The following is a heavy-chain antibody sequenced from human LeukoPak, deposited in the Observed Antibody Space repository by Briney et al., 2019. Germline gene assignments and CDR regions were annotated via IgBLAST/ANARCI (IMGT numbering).Heavy chain of an antibody. CDR2: ISYDGSNE. CDR1: GFTFSNYA. D-gene: IGHD1-1*01. CDR3: ARGQHLSNYYSYMDV. J-gene: IGHJ6*03. V-gene: IGHV3-30-3*01. Sequence: GGSLRLSCTASGFTFSNYAIHWVRQAPGKGLEWVAFISYDGSNEYYADSVKGRFTISRDNSKNTLYLQMNSLRAEDTAVYYCARGQHLSNYYSYMDVWGKGTTVTVSS.